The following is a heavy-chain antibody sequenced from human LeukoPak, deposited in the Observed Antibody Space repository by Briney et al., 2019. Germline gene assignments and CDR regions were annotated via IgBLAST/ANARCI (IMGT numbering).Heavy chain of an antibody. V-gene: IGHV4-59*01. CDR3: VRGNYDSRGYSNAFDI. J-gene: IGHJ3*02. CDR1: GVSISSSY. D-gene: IGHD3-22*01. CDR2: IYYSGST. Sequence: PSETLSLTCTVSGVSISSSYWRWIRQPPGKRLEWIGYIYYSGSTNSNPSLKSRVTISADTSKNQFSLTLNSVTAADTAVYYCVRGNYDSRGYSNAFDIWGQGAMVTVSS.